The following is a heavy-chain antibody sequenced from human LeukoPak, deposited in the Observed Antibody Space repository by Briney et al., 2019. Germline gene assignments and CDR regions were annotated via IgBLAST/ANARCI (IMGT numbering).Heavy chain of an antibody. CDR1: GFTFSSYA. J-gene: IGHJ4*02. CDR2: ISGSGGST. D-gene: IGHD2-2*01. Sequence: PPGGSLRLSCAASGFTFSSYAMSWVRQAPGKGLEWVSAISGSGGSTYYADSVKGRFTISRDNSKNTLYLQMNSLRAEDTAAYYCAKDAGIVPDIFDYWGQGTLVTVSS. V-gene: IGHV3-23*01. CDR3: AKDAGIVPDIFDY.